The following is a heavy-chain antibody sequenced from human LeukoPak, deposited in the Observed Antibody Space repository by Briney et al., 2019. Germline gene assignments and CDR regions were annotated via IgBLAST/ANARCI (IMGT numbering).Heavy chain of an antibody. CDR3: AKDHRIAAAGTPDAFDI. V-gene: IGHV3-23*01. D-gene: IGHD6-13*01. J-gene: IGHJ3*02. CDR2: ISGSGGST. CDR1: GFTFSSYA. Sequence: PGGSLRLSCAASGFTFSSYAMSWVRQAPGKGLEWVSAISGSGGSTYYADSVKGRFTISRDNSKNTLYLQMNSLRAEDTAVYYCAKDHRIAAAGTPDAFDIWGQGTIVTVSS.